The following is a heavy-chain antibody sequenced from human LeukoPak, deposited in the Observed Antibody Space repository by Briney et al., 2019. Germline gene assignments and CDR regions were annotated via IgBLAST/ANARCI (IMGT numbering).Heavy chain of an antibody. CDR2: ISYDGSNK. J-gene: IGHJ4*02. Sequence: GGSLRLSCAASGFTFSSYAMHWVRQAPGKGLEWVAVISYDGSNKYYADSVKGRFTISRDNSKNTLYLQMNSLRAEDTAVYYCARDGGDIWSGYSAEPFDYWGQGTLVTVSS. CDR1: GFTFSSYA. CDR3: ARDGGDIWSGYSAEPFDY. V-gene: IGHV3-30*04. D-gene: IGHD3-3*01.